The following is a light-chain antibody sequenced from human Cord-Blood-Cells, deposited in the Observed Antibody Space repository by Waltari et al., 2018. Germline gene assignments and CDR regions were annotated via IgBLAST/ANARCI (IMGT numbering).Light chain of an antibody. CDR2: DAS. Sequence: EIVLTQSPATLSLSPGERATLSCRASQIVSSYLAWYQQKPVQAPSLLIYDASNRATCIPARFSGSGSGTDFTLTISSLEPEDFAVYYCQQRSNWPITFGQGTRLEIK. CDR1: QIVSSY. CDR3: QQRSNWPIT. J-gene: IGKJ5*01. V-gene: IGKV3-11*01.